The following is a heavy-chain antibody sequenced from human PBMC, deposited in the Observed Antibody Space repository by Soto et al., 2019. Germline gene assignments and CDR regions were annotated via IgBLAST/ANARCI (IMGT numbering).Heavy chain of an antibody. D-gene: IGHD3-22*01. J-gene: IGHJ4*02. V-gene: IGHV1-2*02. CDR2: INPSTGVT. CDR3: ARAFPNYDRSGHY. CDR1: GYAFTGYY. Sequence: GASVKGSCKASGYAFTGYYIHWVRQAPGQGLEWIGWINPSTGVTKYSQKFQGRVTMTRDTSISTGDMELSRLRSDDTAVYYCARAFPNYDRSGHYWGQGTLVTVSS.